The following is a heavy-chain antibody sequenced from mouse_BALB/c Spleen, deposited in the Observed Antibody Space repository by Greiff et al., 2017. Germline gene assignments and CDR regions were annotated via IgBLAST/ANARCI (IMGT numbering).Heavy chain of an antibody. Sequence: QVQLQQSGAELVRPGVSVKISCKGSGYTFTDYAMHWVKQSHAKSLEWIGVISTYYGDASYNQKFKGKATMTVDKSSSTAYMELARLTSEDSAIYYCARSGGNYETWFAYWGQGTLVTVSA. CDR3: ARSGGNYETWFAY. V-gene: IGHV1S137*01. D-gene: IGHD1-1*02. J-gene: IGHJ3*01. CDR2: ISTYYGDA. CDR1: GYTFTDYA.